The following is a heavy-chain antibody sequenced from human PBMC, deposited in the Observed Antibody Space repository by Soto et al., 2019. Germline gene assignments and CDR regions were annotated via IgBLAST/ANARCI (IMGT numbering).Heavy chain of an antibody. CDR3: ARETLSYGSALDV. V-gene: IGHV3-43*01. CDR2: ITWNGGNT. Sequence: GGSLRLSCAASGFRFDDYNMHWVRQAPGKGLEWVSLITWNGGNTYYADSVKGRFTISRDGTTKSVSLQMTSLKREDTGLYYCARETLSYGSALDVWGQGTTVT. D-gene: IGHD3-16*01. J-gene: IGHJ6*02. CDR1: GFRFDDYN.